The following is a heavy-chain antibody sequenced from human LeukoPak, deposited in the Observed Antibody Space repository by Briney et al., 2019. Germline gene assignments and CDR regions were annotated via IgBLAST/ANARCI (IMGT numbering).Heavy chain of an antibody. CDR1: GFTFSSYA. J-gene: IGHJ3*02. CDR3: ARVREVVNAFDI. Sequence: QPGGSLRLSCAASGFTFSSYAMHWVRQAPGKGLVWVSRINTDGSSTSYADSVKGRFTISRDNAKNTLYLQMNSLGAEDTAVYYCARVREVVNAFDIWGQGTMVTVSS. CDR2: INTDGSST. D-gene: IGHD3-10*01. V-gene: IGHV3-74*01.